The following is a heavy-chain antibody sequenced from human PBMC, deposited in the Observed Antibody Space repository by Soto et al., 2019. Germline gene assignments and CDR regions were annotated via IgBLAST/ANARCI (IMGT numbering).Heavy chain of an antibody. V-gene: IGHV5-10-1*01. J-gene: IGHJ4*02. CDR2: IDPSDSQT. Sequence: LGESLKISCKGSGYSFAGYWITWVRQKPGKGLEWMGRIDPSDSQTYYSPSFRGHVTISVTKSITTVFLQWSSLRASDTAMYYCARQIYDSGTGPNYQYYFDSWGQGTPVTVPS. CDR3: ARQIYDSGTGPNYQYYFDS. CDR1: GYSFAGYW. D-gene: IGHD6-13*01.